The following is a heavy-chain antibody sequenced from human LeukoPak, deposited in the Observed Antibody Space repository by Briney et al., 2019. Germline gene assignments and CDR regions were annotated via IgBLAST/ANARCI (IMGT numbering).Heavy chain of an antibody. J-gene: IGHJ4*02. CDR3: ARVDPYYYDSSGVGGGYYFDY. CDR1: GYTFTGYY. V-gene: IGHV1-18*04. CDR2: ISAYNGNT. D-gene: IGHD3-22*01. Sequence: ASVKVSCKASGYTFTGYYMHWVRQAPGQGLEWMGWISAYNGNTNYAQKLQGRVTMTTDTSTSTAYMELRSLRSDDTAVYYCARVDPYYYDSSGVGGGYYFDYWGQGTLVTVSS.